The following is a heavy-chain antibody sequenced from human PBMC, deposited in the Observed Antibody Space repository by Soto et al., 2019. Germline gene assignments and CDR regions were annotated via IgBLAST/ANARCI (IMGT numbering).Heavy chain of an antibody. Sequence: GGSLRLSCAASGFTFNEYYMSWIRQAPGKGLEWISYSSNSGTFARYADSVKGRFSISRDNAKNSLYLQINSLRGDDTAIYYCARSGDNYNLLDYWGQGTQVTVSS. CDR1: GFTFNEYY. CDR3: ARSGDNYNLLDY. V-gene: IGHV3-11*06. D-gene: IGHD1-1*01. CDR2: SSNSGTFA. J-gene: IGHJ4*02.